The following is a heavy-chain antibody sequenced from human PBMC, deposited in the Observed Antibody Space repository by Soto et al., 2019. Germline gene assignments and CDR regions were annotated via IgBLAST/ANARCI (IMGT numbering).Heavy chain of an antibody. J-gene: IGHJ3*01. CDR2: IFHGGNT. CDR3: ARARWYDAFDV. V-gene: IGHV4-38-2*01. CDR1: GFFISSGNY. Sequence: PSETLSLTCAVSGFFISSGNYWGCIRKPPGKGLEWIGSIFHGGNTYYNPSLKSRATISVDMSKNQFSLKLNSVTAADTAVYYCARARWYDAFDVWGQGTVVTVSS. D-gene: IGHD2-15*01.